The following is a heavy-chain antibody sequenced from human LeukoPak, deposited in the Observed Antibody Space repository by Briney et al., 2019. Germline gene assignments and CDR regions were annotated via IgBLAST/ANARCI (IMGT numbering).Heavy chain of an antibody. J-gene: IGHJ3*01. V-gene: IGHV4-59*08. Sequence: NPSETLSLTCTVSGGSISSYYWSWIRQPPGKGLEWIGCIYHSGSTNYNPSLKSRVTISIDTSTNQFSLKLSSVTAADTAVYYCARLFSSSWYRGAFDLWGQGTMVTVSS. CDR1: GGSISSYY. CDR2: IYHSGST. D-gene: IGHD6-13*01. CDR3: ARLFSSSWYRGAFDL.